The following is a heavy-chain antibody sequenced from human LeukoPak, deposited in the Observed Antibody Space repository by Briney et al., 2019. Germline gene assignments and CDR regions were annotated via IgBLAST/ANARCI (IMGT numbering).Heavy chain of an antibody. CDR1: GFTVSSNY. Sequence: PGGSLRLSCAASGFTVSSNYMSWVRQAPGKGLDWVSVIYSGGSTYYADSVKGRFTISRDNSKNTLYLQMNSLRAEDTAVYYCAREAEIVGATYFDYWGQGTLVTVSS. J-gene: IGHJ4*02. V-gene: IGHV3-66*01. D-gene: IGHD1-26*01. CDR2: IYSGGST. CDR3: AREAEIVGATYFDY.